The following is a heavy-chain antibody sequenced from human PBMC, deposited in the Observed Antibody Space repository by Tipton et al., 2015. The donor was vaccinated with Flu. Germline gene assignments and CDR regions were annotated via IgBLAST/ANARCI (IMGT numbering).Heavy chain of an antibody. V-gene: IGHV4-59*08. CDR3: ARRDYSNYVSDPKNWFDP. CDR2: IYYSGST. J-gene: IGHJ5*02. CDR1: GDSISSYY. D-gene: IGHD4-11*01. Sequence: TLSLTCIVSGDSISSYYWNWIRQPPGKGLEWIGYIYYSGSTTYNPSLNSRVSISVDRSKNQFSLKVSSVTAADTAVYFCARRDYSNYVSDPKNWFDPWGQGTLVTVSS.